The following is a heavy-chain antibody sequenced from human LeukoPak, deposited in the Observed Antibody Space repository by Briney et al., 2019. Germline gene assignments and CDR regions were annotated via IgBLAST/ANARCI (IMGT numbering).Heavy chain of an antibody. V-gene: IGHV4-38-2*01. CDR2: IYHSGTA. D-gene: IGHD5-18*01. CDR1: DYSISSDYY. Sequence: SETLSLTCGVSDYSISSDYYWGWIRQPPGKGLEGIGSIYHSGTAYYNPSLNSRVTISVDTSKNQFSLKLNSVTAADTAVYYCARVWGYTYGYFDYWGQGTLVTVSS. J-gene: IGHJ4*02. CDR3: ARVWGYTYGYFDY.